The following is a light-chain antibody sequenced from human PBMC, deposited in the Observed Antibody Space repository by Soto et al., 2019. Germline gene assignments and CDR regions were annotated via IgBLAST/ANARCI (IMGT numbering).Light chain of an antibody. J-gene: IGKJ1*01. CDR2: KAS. CDR1: QSISSW. CDR3: QQYNSLWT. Sequence: DIQMTQSPSTLSASVGDRVTITCRASQSISSWLAWYQQKPGKAPKLLLYKASSLESGVQSRFSGSGSGTEFTLTISSLQPDDFATYYYQQYNSLWTFGQGTKVEIK. V-gene: IGKV1-5*03.